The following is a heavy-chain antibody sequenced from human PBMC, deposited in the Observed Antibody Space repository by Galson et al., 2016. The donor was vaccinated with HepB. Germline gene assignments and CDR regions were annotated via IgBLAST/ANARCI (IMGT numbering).Heavy chain of an antibody. V-gene: IGHV3-7*01. D-gene: IGHD2-15*01. CDR3: AREGYCSGVGCRGRDWFDV. CDR2: INLDGIEK. J-gene: IGHJ5*02. CDR1: GFTFSDCW. Sequence: SLRLSCAAFGFTFSDCWMTWVRQAPGKGLECVANINLDGIEKNYVDSVRGRFTISRDNAKKSVYLQMNSLRVEDTALYYCAREGYCSGVGCRGRDWFDVWGQGTPVTVSS.